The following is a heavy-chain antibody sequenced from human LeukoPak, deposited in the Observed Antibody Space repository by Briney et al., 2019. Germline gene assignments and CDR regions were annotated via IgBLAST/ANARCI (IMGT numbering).Heavy chain of an antibody. CDR3: ARGRLSSGWYGGLDY. D-gene: IGHD6-19*01. J-gene: IGHJ4*02. Sequence: PSETLSLTCAVYGGSFSGYYWSWIRQPPGKGLEWIGEINHSGSTNYNPSLKSRVTIPVDTSKNQFSLKLSSVTAADTAVYYCARGRLSSGWYGGLDYWGQGTLVTVSS. CDR2: INHSGST. CDR1: GGSFSGYY. V-gene: IGHV4-34*01.